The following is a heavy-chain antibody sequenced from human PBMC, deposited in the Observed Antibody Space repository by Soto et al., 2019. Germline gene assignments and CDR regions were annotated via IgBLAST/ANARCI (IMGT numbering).Heavy chain of an antibody. Sequence: QLQLQESGPGLVKPSETLSLTCTVSGGSISSSSFYWGWIRHPPGKGPEWLGSIYYSGTTYYNPSLKSRVTISVDTSKNQFSLRLSSVTAADTAVYYGAAPPSAMAGTGAIDYWGQGTLVTVSS. V-gene: IGHV4-39*01. CDR2: IYYSGTT. D-gene: IGHD6-19*01. J-gene: IGHJ4*02. CDR1: GGSISSSSFY. CDR3: AAPPSAMAGTGAIDY.